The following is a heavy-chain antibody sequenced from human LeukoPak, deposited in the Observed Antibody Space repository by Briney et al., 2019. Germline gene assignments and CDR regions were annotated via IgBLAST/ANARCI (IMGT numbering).Heavy chain of an antibody. V-gene: IGHV4-59*01. D-gene: IGHD3-10*01. CDR3: ARDLPYGSGRRV. CDR1: GGSISSYY. Sequence: PSETLSLTCTVSGGSISSYYWSWIRQPPGKGLEWIGYIYYSGSTNYNPSLKSRVTISVDTSKNQFSLKLSSVTAADTAVYYCARDLPYGSGRRVWGQGTLVTVSS. CDR2: IYYSGST. J-gene: IGHJ4*02.